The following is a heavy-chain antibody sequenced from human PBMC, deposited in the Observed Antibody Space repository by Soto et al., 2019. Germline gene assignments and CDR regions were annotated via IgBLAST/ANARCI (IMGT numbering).Heavy chain of an antibody. CDR3: ARDTRKAQWLVGYLDY. J-gene: IGHJ4*02. CDR1: GGSISSGGYY. V-gene: IGHV4-31*03. D-gene: IGHD6-19*01. Sequence: LSLTCTVSGGSISSGGYYWSWIRQHPGKGLEWIGYIYYSGSTYYNPSLKSRVTISVDTSKNQFSLKLSSVTAADTAVYYCARDTRKAQWLVGYLDYWGQGTLVTVSS. CDR2: IYYSGST.